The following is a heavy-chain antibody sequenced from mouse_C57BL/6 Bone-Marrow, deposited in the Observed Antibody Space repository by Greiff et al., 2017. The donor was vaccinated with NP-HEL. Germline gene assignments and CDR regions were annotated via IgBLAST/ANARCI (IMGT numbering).Heavy chain of an antibody. CDR3: ARPLYYYGSTLFAY. J-gene: IGHJ3*01. CDR2: IDPSDSYT. Sequence: QVQLQQPGAELVMPGASVKLSCKASGYTFTSYWMHWVKQRPGQGLEWIGEIDPSDSYTNYNQKFKGKSTLTVDKSSSTAYMQLSSLTSEDSAVYYCARPLYYYGSTLFAYWGLGTLVTVSA. CDR1: GYTFTSYW. V-gene: IGHV1-69*01. D-gene: IGHD1-1*01.